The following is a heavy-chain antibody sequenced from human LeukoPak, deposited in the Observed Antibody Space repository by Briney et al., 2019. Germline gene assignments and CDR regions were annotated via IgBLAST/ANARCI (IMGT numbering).Heavy chain of an antibody. Sequence: GGSLRVSCAASGFTFSSYNMHWVRQAPGKGLEWVSSISSGSTYIFYADSVKGRFTISRDNAKNSLYLQMNSLRAEDTAVYYCATYDFRGTTGVDAWGQGTTVTVSS. D-gene: IGHD1-1*01. CDR3: ATYDFRGTTGVDA. CDR2: ISSGSTYI. V-gene: IGHV3-21*01. J-gene: IGHJ6*02. CDR1: GFTFSSYN.